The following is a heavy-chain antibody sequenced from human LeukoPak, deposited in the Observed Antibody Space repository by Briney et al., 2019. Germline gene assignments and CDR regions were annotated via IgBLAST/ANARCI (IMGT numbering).Heavy chain of an antibody. CDR3: AKDSSATGGAFDI. V-gene: IGHV3-9*03. CDR1: GFTFYDYA. Sequence: PGGSLRLSCAASGFTFYDYAMHWVRQAPGKGLEWVSGISWNSGSIGYADSVKGRFTISRDSAKNSLYLQMNSLRAEDMALYYCAKDSSATGGAFDIWGQGTMVTVSS. J-gene: IGHJ3*02. CDR2: ISWNSGSI. D-gene: IGHD3-16*01.